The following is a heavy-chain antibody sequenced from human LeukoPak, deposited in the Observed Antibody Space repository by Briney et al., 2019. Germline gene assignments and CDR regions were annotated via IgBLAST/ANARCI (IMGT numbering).Heavy chain of an antibody. CDR3: ARGPPLTYDGSGYYFFDY. CDR2: IFSSGST. D-gene: IGHD3-22*01. CDR1: GGSISNYY. V-gene: IGHV4-59*08. Sequence: SETLSLTCTVSGGSISNYYWSWIRQPPGKGLEWIGYIFSSGSTNYNPSLKSRVTISVDTSKNQLSLKLSSVTAADTAVYYCARGPPLTYDGSGYYFFDYWGQGTLVTVSS. J-gene: IGHJ4*02.